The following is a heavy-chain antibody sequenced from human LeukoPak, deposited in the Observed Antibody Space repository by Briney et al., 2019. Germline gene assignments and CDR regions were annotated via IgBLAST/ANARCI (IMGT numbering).Heavy chain of an antibody. J-gene: IGHJ4*02. Sequence: SETLSLTCAVYGGSFSGYYWSWIRQPPGKGLEWIGEINHSGSTNYNPSLKSRVTISVDTSKNQFSLKLSSVTAADTAVYYCARAGIAARPVSFDYWGQGTLVTVFS. V-gene: IGHV4-34*01. CDR1: GGSFSGYY. D-gene: IGHD6-6*01. CDR3: ARAGIAARPVSFDY. CDR2: INHSGST.